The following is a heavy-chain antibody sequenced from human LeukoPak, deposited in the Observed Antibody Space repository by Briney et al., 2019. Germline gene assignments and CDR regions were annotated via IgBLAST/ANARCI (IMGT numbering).Heavy chain of an antibody. J-gene: IGHJ4*02. CDR1: GFTFNTYN. Sequence: PGGSLRLSCAASGFTFNTYNMNWVRQAPGKGLEWVSSISSSGSYIYYADSMKGRFTISRDNAKNSLYLQMNSLRAEDTAVYYCARALYDSSGYYLDYWGQGTLVTASS. D-gene: IGHD3-22*01. CDR3: ARALYDSSGYYLDY. CDR2: ISSSGSYI. V-gene: IGHV3-21*01.